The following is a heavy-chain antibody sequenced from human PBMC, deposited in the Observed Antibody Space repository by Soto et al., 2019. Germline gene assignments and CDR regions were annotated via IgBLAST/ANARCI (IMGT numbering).Heavy chain of an antibody. CDR1: GYTLTELS. Sequence: ASVKVSCKVSGYTLTELSMHWVRQAPGKGLEWKGGFDPEDGETIYAQKFQGRVTLTEDTSTDTAYMELSSLRSEDTAVYYCATRGGYNWFDPWGQGTLVTVSS. V-gene: IGHV1-24*01. CDR3: ATRGGYNWFDP. J-gene: IGHJ5*02. CDR2: FDPEDGET. D-gene: IGHD2-15*01.